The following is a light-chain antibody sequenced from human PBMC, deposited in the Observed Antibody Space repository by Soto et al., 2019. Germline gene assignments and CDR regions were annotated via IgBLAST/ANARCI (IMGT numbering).Light chain of an antibody. CDR3: QQRSKFLWT. CDR2: DTS. V-gene: IGKV3-11*01. CDR1: QSVSSY. J-gene: IGKJ1*01. Sequence: EIVLTQSPATLSLSPGERATLSCRASQSVSSYLARYQQKPGQAPRLLMYDTSNRAPGIPARFSGSGSGTDFTLTISSLEPEDFAVYFCQQRSKFLWTFGQGTKVDI.